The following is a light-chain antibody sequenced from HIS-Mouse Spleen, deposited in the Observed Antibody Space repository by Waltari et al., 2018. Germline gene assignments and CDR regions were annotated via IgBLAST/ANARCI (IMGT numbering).Light chain of an antibody. V-gene: IGKV1-8*01. CDR3: QQYYSYPLT. CDR1: QGISSY. J-gene: IGKJ3*01. CDR2: AAS. Sequence: AIRMTQSPSSFSESTGDRVTTTRRASQGISSYLAWYQQKPGKATKLLIYAASTLQSRVPSRFSGSGSGTDFTLTISCLQSEDFATYYCQQYYSYPLTFGPGTKVDIK.